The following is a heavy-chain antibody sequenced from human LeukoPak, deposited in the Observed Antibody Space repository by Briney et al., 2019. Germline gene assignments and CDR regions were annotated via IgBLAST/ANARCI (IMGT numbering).Heavy chain of an antibody. CDR3: ATYDSGTYPAFDI. CDR2: INTDGSST. D-gene: IGHD3-10*01. CDR1: GFTFSSYW. V-gene: IGHV3-74*01. Sequence: GSLRLSCAASGFTFSSYWMHWVRQAPGKGLVWFSRINTDGSSTDYADSVKGRFTISRDNAKNTLYLQMNSLRAEDTAVYYCATYDSGTYPAFDIWGQGTMVTVSS. J-gene: IGHJ3*02.